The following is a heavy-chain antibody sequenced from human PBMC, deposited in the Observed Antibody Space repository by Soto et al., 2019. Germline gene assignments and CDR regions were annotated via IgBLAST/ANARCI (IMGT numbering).Heavy chain of an antibody. D-gene: IGHD6-19*01. V-gene: IGHV3-23*01. Sequence: GGSLRLSCAASGFTFSSYAMSWVRQAPGKGLEWVSAISGSGGSTYYADSVKGRFTISRDNSKNALYLQMNSLRAEDTAVYYCAKDKLNSSGWYTAFDYWGQGTLVTVSS. CDR3: AKDKLNSSGWYTAFDY. CDR1: GFTFSSYA. J-gene: IGHJ4*02. CDR2: ISGSGGST.